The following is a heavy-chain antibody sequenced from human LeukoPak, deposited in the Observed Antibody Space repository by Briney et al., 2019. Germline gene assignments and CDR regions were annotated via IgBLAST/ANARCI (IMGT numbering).Heavy chain of an antibody. CDR3: ARGDNMVRGVTLGGSSYYFDY. V-gene: IGHV4-34*01. CDR2: INHSGST. J-gene: IGHJ4*02. CDR1: GGSFSGYY. Sequence: SETLSLTCAVYGGSFSGYYWSWIRQPPGKGLEWIGEINHSGSTNYNPSLKSRVTISVDTSKNQFSLKLSSVTAADTAVYYCARGDNMVRGVTLGGSSYYFDYWGQGTLVTVSS. D-gene: IGHD3-10*01.